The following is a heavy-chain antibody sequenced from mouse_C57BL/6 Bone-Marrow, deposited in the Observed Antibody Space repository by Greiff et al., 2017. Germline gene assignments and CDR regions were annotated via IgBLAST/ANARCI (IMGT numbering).Heavy chain of an antibody. CDR2: IWGVGST. J-gene: IGHJ3*01. CDR1: GFSLISYG. CDR3: AILTGTWCAY. Sequence: VMLVESGPGLVAPSQSLSITCTVSGFSLISYGVDWVRQSPGKGLEWLGVIWGVGSTKYNSALKSRLSISKDNSKSQVFLKMNSLQTDDTAIYYCAILTGTWCAYWGQGTLVTVSA. V-gene: IGHV2-6*01. D-gene: IGHD4-1*01.